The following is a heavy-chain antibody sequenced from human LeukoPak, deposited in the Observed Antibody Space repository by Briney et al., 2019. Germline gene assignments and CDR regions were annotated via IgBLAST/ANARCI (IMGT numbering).Heavy chain of an antibody. Sequence: GRSLSLSCAASGFTFSSYGMHWVRQAPGKGLEWVAVIWYDGSNKYYADSVKGRFTISRDNSKNTLYLQMNSLRVEDTAVYYCAMTDGYTSGWSGIDYWGQGTLVTVSS. CDR3: AMTDGYTSGWSGIDY. J-gene: IGHJ4*02. CDR2: IWYDGSNK. CDR1: GFTFSSYG. D-gene: IGHD6-19*01. V-gene: IGHV3-33*01.